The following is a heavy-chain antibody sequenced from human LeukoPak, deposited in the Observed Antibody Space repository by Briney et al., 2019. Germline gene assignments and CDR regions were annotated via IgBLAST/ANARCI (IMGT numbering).Heavy chain of an antibody. D-gene: IGHD2-15*01. J-gene: IGHJ3*02. Sequence: SETLSLTCTVSGGSISSYYWSWIRQPPGKGLEWIGYIYYSGSTDSNPSLKSRVTISVDTSKNQFSLKLSSVTAADTAVYYCARGGDIVVVVAATGAFDIWGQGTMVTVSS. CDR2: IYYSGST. V-gene: IGHV4-59*12. CDR1: GGSISSYY. CDR3: ARGGDIVVVVAATGAFDI.